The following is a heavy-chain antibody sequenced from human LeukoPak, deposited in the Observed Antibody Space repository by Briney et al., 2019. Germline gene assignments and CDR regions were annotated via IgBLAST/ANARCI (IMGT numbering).Heavy chain of an antibody. CDR3: ARGQYCSGSSCYFLVDY. Sequence: SETLSLTCAVYGGSFSGYYWSWIRQPPGKGLEWIGEINHSGSTNYNPSLKSRGTISVDTSKNQFSLKLSSVTAADTAVYYCARGQYCSGSSCYFLVDYWGQGTLVTVSS. CDR1: GGSFSGYY. V-gene: IGHV4-34*01. D-gene: IGHD2-15*01. J-gene: IGHJ4*02. CDR2: INHSGST.